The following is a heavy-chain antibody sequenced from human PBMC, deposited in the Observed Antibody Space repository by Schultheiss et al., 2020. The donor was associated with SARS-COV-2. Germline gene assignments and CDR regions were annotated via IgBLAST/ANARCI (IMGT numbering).Heavy chain of an antibody. CDR3: ARDNHGSGSYYYYAMDV. CDR1: GGSISSSNW. Sequence: SETLSLTCAVSGGSISSSNWWSWVRQPPGKGLEWIGEIYHSGSTNYNPSLKSRVTISVDKSKNQFSLNLSSVTAADTAMYYCARDNHGSGSYYYYAMDVWGQGTTVTVSS. D-gene: IGHD3-10*01. V-gene: IGHV4-4*02. J-gene: IGHJ6*02. CDR2: IYHSGST.